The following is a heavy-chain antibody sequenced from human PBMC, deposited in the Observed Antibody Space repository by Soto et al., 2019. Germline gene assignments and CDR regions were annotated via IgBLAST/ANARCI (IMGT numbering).Heavy chain of an antibody. V-gene: IGHV3-23*01. J-gene: IGHJ4*02. CDR2: ITNRGET. CDR3: AKGSSTSWASFDK. Sequence: GGSLRLSCAASGFTFSDYAMTWVRQGPGKGLEWVSTITNRGETHYADSVKGRFTISRDNSKNTLSLQMNSLRDEDTALYYCAKGSSTSWASFDKWGQGALGTVSS. D-gene: IGHD6-13*01. CDR1: GFTFSDYA.